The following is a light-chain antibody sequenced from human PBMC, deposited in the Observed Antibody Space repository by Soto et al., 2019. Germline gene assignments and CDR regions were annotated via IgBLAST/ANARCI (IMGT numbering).Light chain of an antibody. CDR1: QSVSRSY. CDR2: GAS. CDR3: QQYGSSPLYT. J-gene: IGKJ2*01. Sequence: EIVLTQSPGTLSLSPGERVTLSCRASQSVSRSYLAWYQQKLGQAPRLLIYGASSRATGIPDRFSGSGSGTDFTLTISRLEPEDFAVYYCQQYGSSPLYTFGQGTKLEIK. V-gene: IGKV3-20*01.